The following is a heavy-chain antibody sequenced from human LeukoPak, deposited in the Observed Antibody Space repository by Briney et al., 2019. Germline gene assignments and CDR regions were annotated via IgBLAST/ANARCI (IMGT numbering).Heavy chain of an antibody. Sequence: GRSLRLSCAASGFTFRSYGMHWVRQAPGKGLEWVAVIWYDGSNKYYADSVKGRFTISRDNSKSTLYLQMNSLRAEDTAVYYCARDYLLSGSHNWCDPWGQGTLVTVSS. V-gene: IGHV3-33*01. CDR1: GFTFRSYG. D-gene: IGHD2-15*01. CDR3: ARDYLLSGSHNWCDP. J-gene: IGHJ5*02. CDR2: IWYDGSNK.